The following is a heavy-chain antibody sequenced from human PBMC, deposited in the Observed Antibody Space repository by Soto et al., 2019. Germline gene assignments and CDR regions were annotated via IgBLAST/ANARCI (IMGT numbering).Heavy chain of an antibody. D-gene: IGHD6-19*01. CDR2: IIPIFGTA. J-gene: IGHJ4*02. CDR3: ARGGIAVAGTYVFGNLYFDY. CDR1: GGTFSSYA. V-gene: IGHV1-69*06. Sequence: SVKVSCKASGGTFSSYAISWVRQAPGQGLEWMGGIIPIFGTANYAQKFQGRVTITADKSTSTAYMELSSLRSEDTAVYYCARGGIAVAGTYVFGNLYFDYWGQGTLVTVSS.